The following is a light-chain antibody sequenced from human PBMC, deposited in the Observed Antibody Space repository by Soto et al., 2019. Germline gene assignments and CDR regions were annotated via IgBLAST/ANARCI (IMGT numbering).Light chain of an antibody. CDR3: QQSYSTPPT. CDR2: AAS. Sequence: IRVTQSPSSLPASVGVRVTITCRASQGIDTSLAWYQQKPGKAPKLLIYAASNFQSGVPSRFSGSGSGTHFTLTISSLQPEDFATYYCQQSYSTPPTFGQGTKV. J-gene: IGKJ1*01. CDR1: QGIDTS. V-gene: IGKV1-39*01.